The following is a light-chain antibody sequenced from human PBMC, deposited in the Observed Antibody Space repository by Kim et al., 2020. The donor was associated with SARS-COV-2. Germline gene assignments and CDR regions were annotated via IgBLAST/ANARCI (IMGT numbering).Light chain of an antibody. CDR2: VEGSGSY. Sequence: VKLTGTLSEGHSTYSIAGHQQEPGKAPRYLMKVEGSGSYNKASGVPARFSGSSAGADRYLTISNLHSEGEADYYCETWDSNNPVVFGGGTQLTVL. CDR3: ETWDSNNPVV. J-gene: IGLJ2*01. V-gene: IGLV4-60*03. CDR1: EGHSTYS.